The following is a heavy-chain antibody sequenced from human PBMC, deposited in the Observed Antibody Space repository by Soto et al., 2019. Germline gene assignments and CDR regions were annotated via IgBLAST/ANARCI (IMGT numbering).Heavy chain of an antibody. Sequence: QVQLVESGEGVVQPGRSLRLSCAASGFTFSSYAMHWVRQAPGKGLEWVAVISYDGSNKYYADSVKGRFTISRDNSKNTLYLQMNSLRAEDTAVYYCARGGSYYDPFDYWGQGTLVTVSS. CDR1: GFTFSSYA. CDR3: ARGGSYYDPFDY. D-gene: IGHD1-26*01. V-gene: IGHV3-30-3*01. CDR2: ISYDGSNK. J-gene: IGHJ4*02.